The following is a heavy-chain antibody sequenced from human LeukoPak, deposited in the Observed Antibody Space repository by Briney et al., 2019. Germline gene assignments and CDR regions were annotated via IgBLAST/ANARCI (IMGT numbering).Heavy chain of an antibody. CDR1: GFTSSNAW. V-gene: IGHV3-15*01. CDR2: IKSKTDGGTT. Sequence: GGSLRLSCAASGFTSSNAWMSWVRQAPGKGLEWVGRIKSKTDGGTTDYAAPVKGRFTISRDDSKNTLYLQMNSLKTEDTAVYYCTTWGSHGPGSLDYWGQGTLVTVSS. D-gene: IGHD3-10*01. J-gene: IGHJ4*02. CDR3: TTWGSHGPGSLDY.